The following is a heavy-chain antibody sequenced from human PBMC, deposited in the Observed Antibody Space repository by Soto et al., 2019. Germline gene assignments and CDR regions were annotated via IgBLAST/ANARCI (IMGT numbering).Heavy chain of an antibody. Sequence: EVQLVESGGGLVQPGGSLRLSCAASGFTFSNYWMYWVRQAPGEGLVGVSRINSDGSVSSYADSVKGRLTISRDNVKNTLYLQMDSLRAEDTAVYYCARGDCVGGTCYSLAGSFYYYMAVWGKGTTVTVFS. J-gene: IGHJ6*03. CDR3: ARGDCVGGTCYSLAGSFYYYMAV. CDR1: GFTFSNYW. D-gene: IGHD2-15*01. V-gene: IGHV3-74*01. CDR2: INSDGSVS.